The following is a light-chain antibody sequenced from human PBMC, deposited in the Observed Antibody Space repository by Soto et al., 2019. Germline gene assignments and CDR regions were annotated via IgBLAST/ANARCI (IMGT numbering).Light chain of an antibody. Sequence: EIVMTQSPATLSVSPGERATLSCRASQSVSSNLAWYQQKPGQAPRLLIYGASTRATGTPARFGGSGSGTEFTLTISSLQSEDFAVYYCQQYNNWPPWTFGQGTKVDIK. V-gene: IGKV3-15*01. CDR1: QSVSSN. CDR2: GAS. J-gene: IGKJ1*01. CDR3: QQYNNWPPWT.